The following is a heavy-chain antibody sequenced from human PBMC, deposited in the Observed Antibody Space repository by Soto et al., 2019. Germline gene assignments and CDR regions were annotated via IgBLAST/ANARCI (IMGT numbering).Heavy chain of an antibody. Sequence: QGKLVQSGPEVKKPGASVKVSCTASGYSFSGYDITWVRQAPGQGLEWLGWVSTSIRSTMSAEKLQGRLTMTTDTSTTTVYMELRGLTSDDMAVYYCARDSGAALYGEDALDIWGQGTMVSVSS. J-gene: IGHJ3*02. CDR1: GYSFSGYD. CDR3: ARDSGAALYGEDALDI. D-gene: IGHD3-10*01. CDR2: VSTSIRST. V-gene: IGHV1-18*03.